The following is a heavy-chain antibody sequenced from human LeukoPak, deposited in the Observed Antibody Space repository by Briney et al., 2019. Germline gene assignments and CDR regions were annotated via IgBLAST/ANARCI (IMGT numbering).Heavy chain of an antibody. CDR1: GGSISSSSYY. V-gene: IGHV4-39*02. D-gene: IGHD1-7*01. Sequence: SETLSLTCTVSGGSISSSSYYWGWIRQPPGKGLEWSGSIYYSGSTYYNPSLKSRVTISVDTSKNQFSLKLSSVTAADTAVYYCAREGVLNYKAAFDIWGQGTMVTVSS. CDR3: AREGVLNYKAAFDI. CDR2: IYYSGST. J-gene: IGHJ3*02.